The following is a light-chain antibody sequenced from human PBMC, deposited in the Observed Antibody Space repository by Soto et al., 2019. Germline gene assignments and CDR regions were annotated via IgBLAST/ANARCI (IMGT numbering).Light chain of an antibody. Sequence: EIVMTQSPATLSVSPGERATLSCRASQSVSTNNLAWYQQKPGQAPRLLIYDASTRPTGIPVRFSGSGSGTEFTLTISSLQSEDFAVYYCQQYNNWPPYTFGQGTKLEIK. J-gene: IGKJ2*01. V-gene: IGKV3-15*01. CDR3: QQYNNWPPYT. CDR1: QSVSTN. CDR2: DAS.